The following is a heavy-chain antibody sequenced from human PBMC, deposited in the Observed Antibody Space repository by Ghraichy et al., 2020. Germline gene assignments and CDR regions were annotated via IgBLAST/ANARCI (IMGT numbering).Heavy chain of an antibody. Sequence: SETLSLTCTVSGGSISSGGYYWSWIRQHPGKGLEWIGYIYYSGSTYYNPSLKNRVTISVDTSKNQFSLKLSSVTAADTAVYYCARGRSGYYYHDAFDIWGQGTMVTVSS. V-gene: IGHV4-31*03. D-gene: IGHD3-22*01. J-gene: IGHJ3*02. CDR2: IYYSGST. CDR1: GGSISSGGYY. CDR3: ARGRSGYYYHDAFDI.